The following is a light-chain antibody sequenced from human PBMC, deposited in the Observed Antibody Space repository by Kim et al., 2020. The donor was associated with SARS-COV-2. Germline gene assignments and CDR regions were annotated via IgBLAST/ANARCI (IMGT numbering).Light chain of an antibody. J-gene: IGLJ3*02. CDR2: LNSDGSH. CDR1: SDHSTYA. V-gene: IGLV4-69*01. CDR3: QTWGTGMGV. Sequence: QPVLTQSPSASASLGASVKLTCTLSSDHSTYAIAWHQQQPEKGPRYLMRLNSDGSHSKGDGIPDRFSGSSSGAERYLTISSLQSEDEADYYCQTWGTGMGVFGGGTQLTVL.